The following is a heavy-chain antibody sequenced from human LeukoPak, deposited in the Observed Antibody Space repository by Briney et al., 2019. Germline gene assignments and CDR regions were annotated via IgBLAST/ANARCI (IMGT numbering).Heavy chain of an antibody. J-gene: IGHJ4*02. CDR1: GYTFTSNY. Sequence: ASVKVSCKASGYTFTSNYIHWVRQAPGQGLEWMGMIYPRDGSTSYAQKFQGRVTVTRDTSTSTVHMELSGLRSEDTAVYYCARDQEGFDYWGQGTLVIVSS. V-gene: IGHV1-46*01. CDR2: IYPRDGST. CDR3: ARDQEGFDY.